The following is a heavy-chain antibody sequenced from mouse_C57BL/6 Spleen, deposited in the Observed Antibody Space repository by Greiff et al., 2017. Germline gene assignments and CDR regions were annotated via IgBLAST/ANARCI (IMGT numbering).Heavy chain of an antibody. J-gene: IGHJ3*01. D-gene: IGHD2-4*01. V-gene: IGHV1-64*01. Sequence: QVQLQQPGAELVKPGASVKLSCQASGYTFTSYWMHWVKPRPGQGLEWIGLIPPNSGSTNYNEKFQSTAPLAVDKSASTAYMQLSSLTSEDSAVYYCARNDYDEVWFAYWGQGTLVTVSA. CDR2: IPPNSGST. CDR3: ARNDYDEVWFAY. CDR1: GYTFTSYW.